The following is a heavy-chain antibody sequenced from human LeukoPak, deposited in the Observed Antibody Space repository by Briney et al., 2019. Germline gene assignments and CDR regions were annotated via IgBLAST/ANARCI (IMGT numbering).Heavy chain of an antibody. D-gene: IGHD3-9*01. V-gene: IGHV3-23*01. CDR2: IRGNDDST. CDR1: GFTFSSYA. CDR3: AKGRYYDSGNAFDI. Sequence: PGGSLRLSCAASGFTFSSYAINWVRQAPGRGLEWVSAIRGNDDSTYNADSVKGRFTISRDNSKNTLYLQMNSLRAEDTAVYYCAKGRYYDSGNAFDIWGQGTMVTVSS. J-gene: IGHJ3*02.